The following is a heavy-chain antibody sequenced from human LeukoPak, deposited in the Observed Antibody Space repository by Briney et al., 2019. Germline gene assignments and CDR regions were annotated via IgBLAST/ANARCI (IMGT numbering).Heavy chain of an antibody. J-gene: IGHJ2*01. CDR2: INPSGGST. Sequence: ASVKVSCKASGYTFTSYDINWVRQATGQGLEWMGIINPSGGSTSYAQKFQGRVTMTRDTSTSTVYMELSSLRSEDTAVYYCARDIVGATYWYFDLWGRGTLVTVSS. V-gene: IGHV1-46*01. CDR1: GYTFTSYD. CDR3: ARDIVGATYWYFDL. D-gene: IGHD1-26*01.